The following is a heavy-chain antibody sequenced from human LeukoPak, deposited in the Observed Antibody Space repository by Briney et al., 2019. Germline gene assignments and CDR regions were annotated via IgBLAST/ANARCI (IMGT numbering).Heavy chain of an antibody. CDR2: ISSSLDSNI. V-gene: IGHV3-48*01. D-gene: IGHD1-26*01. Sequence: GGSLRLSCAASGFTFNVDSMNWVRQAPGKGLEWVSFISSSLDSNIYYADSVKGRFTISRDNAKNSLYLQMNSLRAEDTALYYCARRGVVGADHRRSYYFDYWGQGTLVTVSS. J-gene: IGHJ4*02. CDR1: GFTFNVDS. CDR3: ARRGVVGADHRRSYYFDY.